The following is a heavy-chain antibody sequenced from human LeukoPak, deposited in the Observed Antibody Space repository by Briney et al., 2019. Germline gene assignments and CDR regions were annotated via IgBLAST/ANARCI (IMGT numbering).Heavy chain of an antibody. D-gene: IGHD2-2*02. J-gene: IGHJ5*02. CDR2: ISSSGSTI. CDR1: GFTFSSYE. Sequence: GGSLRLSCAASGFTFSSYEMNWVRQAPGKGLEWVSYISSSGSTIYYADSAKGRFTISRDNAKNSLYLQMNSLRAEDTAVYYCARDRCSSTSCYTPKWFDPWGQGTLVTVSS. V-gene: IGHV3-48*03. CDR3: ARDRCSSTSCYTPKWFDP.